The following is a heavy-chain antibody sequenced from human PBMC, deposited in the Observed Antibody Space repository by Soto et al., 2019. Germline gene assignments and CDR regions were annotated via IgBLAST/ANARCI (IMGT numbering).Heavy chain of an antibody. CDR3: ARERELGYFDY. CDR2: IYYSGST. V-gene: IGHV4-61*08. Sequence: SETLSLTCTVSGGSISSGGYYWSWIRQPPGKGPEWIGYIYYSGSTNYNPSLKSRVTISVDTSKNQFSLKLSSVTAADTAVYYCARERELGYFDYWGQGTLVTVSS. J-gene: IGHJ4*02. CDR1: GGSISSGGYY. D-gene: IGHD3-10*01.